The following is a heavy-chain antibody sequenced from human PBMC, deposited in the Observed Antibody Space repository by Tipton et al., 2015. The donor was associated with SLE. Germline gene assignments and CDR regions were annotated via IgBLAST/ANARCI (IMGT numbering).Heavy chain of an antibody. CDR2: IYYSGST. Sequence: TLSLTCTVSGGSISSSSYYWGWIRQPPGKGLEWIGSIYYSGSTYYNPSLKGRVTISVDTSKNQFSLKLSSVTAADTAVYYCARDSGSYWHFDYWGQGTLVTVSS. D-gene: IGHD1-26*01. CDR1: GGSISSSSYY. CDR3: ARDSGSYWHFDY. V-gene: IGHV4-39*02. J-gene: IGHJ4*02.